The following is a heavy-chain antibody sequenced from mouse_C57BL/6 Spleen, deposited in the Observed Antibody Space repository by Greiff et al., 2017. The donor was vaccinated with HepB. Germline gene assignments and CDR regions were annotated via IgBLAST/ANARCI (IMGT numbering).Heavy chain of an antibody. J-gene: IGHJ1*03. V-gene: IGHV14-1*01. CDR3: TTRPITTVVADWYFDV. CDR1: GFNIKDYY. Sequence: VQLKQSGAELVRPGASVKLSCTASGFNIKDYYMHWVKQRPEQGLEWIGRIDPEDGDTEYAPKFQGKATMTADTSSNTAYLQLSSLTSEDTAVYYCTTRPITTVVADWYFDVWGTGTTVTVSS. CDR2: IDPEDGDT. D-gene: IGHD1-1*01.